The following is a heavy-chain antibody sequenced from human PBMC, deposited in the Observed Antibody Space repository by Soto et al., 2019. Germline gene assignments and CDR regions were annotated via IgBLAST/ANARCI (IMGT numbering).Heavy chain of an antibody. J-gene: IGHJ4*02. V-gene: IGHV3-73*01. CDR1: GFTFRGSA. CDR3: TIRLVRSSGWYYFDY. D-gene: IGHD6-19*01. Sequence: GGSLRLSCAASGFTFRGSAIHWVRQASGKGLEWVGRIRSKANSYATAYAASVKGRFTISRDDSKNTAYLQMNSLKTEDTAVYYCTIRLVRSSGWYYFDYWGQGTLVTVSS. CDR2: IRSKANSYAT.